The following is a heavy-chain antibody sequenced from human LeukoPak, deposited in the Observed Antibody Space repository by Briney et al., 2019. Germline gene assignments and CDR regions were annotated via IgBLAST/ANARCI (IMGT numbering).Heavy chain of an antibody. Sequence: SETLSLTCAVYGGSFSGYYWSWIRQPPGKGLEWIGEINHSGSTNYKPSLKSRVAISVDTSKNQFSLKLSSVTAADTAVYYCARVPHRKGTAYDYWGQGTLVTVSS. V-gene: IGHV4-34*01. CDR3: ARVPHRKGTAYDY. J-gene: IGHJ4*02. CDR1: GGSFSGYY. CDR2: INHSGST. D-gene: IGHD1-1*01.